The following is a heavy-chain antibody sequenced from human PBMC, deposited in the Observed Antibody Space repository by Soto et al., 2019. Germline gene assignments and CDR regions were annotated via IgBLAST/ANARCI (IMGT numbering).Heavy chain of an antibody. J-gene: IGHJ4*02. V-gene: IGHV5-51*01. Sequence: GESLKISCKGSGHSFTTYWIGWVRQIPGKGLEWMGIIYPGDSDTRYNPSFQGQVTISADKSISTAYLQWSSLKASDTAMYYCARHSRSDWTDFDYWGQGTLVTVSS. CDR2: IYPGDSDT. CDR1: GHSFTTYW. D-gene: IGHD6-19*01. CDR3: ARHSRSDWTDFDY.